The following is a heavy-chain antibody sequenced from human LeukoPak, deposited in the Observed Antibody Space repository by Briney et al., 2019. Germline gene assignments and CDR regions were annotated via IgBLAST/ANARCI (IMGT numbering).Heavy chain of an antibody. CDR2: IRYDGTDK. CDR1: GFTFSNHG. V-gene: IGHV3-30*02. J-gene: IGHJ5*02. CDR3: ARVGGSNWGWFDP. D-gene: IGHD1-26*01. Sequence: GGSLRLSCAASGFTFSNHGMHWVRQAPGKGLEWVAFIRYDGTDKYYADSVKGRFTISRDNAKNSLYLQMNSLRAEDTAVYYCARVGGSNWGWFDPWGQGTLVTVSS.